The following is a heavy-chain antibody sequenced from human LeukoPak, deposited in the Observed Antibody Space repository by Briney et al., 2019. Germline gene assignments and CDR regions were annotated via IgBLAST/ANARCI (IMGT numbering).Heavy chain of an antibody. CDR2: INSDGSST. CDR1: GFTFSNSW. V-gene: IGHV3-74*01. Sequence: GGSLRLSCAASGFTFSNSWMHWVRQAPGKGLVWVSHINSDGSSTIYADSVKGRFTISRDNAKNTLYLQMNSLTADDTAVYYCARGGDGYSFDYWGQGTLVTVSS. CDR3: ARGGDGYSFDY. D-gene: IGHD5-24*01. J-gene: IGHJ4*02.